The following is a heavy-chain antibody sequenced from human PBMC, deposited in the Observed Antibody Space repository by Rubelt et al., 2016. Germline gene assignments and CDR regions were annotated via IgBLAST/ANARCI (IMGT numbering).Heavy chain of an antibody. CDR3: ARGQVLLFYYYGMDV. V-gene: IGHV4-34*01. D-gene: IGHD3-3*01. Sequence: QVQLQQWGAGLLKPSETLSLTCAVYGGSFSGYYWSWIRQPPGKGLEWIGEINHSGSTNYNPSLNVRVTISVDLSKNPFALKLGSVTAADTAVYYCARGQVLLFYYYGMDVWGQGTTVTVSS. CDR1: GGSFSGYY. J-gene: IGHJ6*02. CDR2: INHSGST.